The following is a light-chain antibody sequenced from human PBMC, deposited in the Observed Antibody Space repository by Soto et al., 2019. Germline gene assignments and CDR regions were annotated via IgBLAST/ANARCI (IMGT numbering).Light chain of an antibody. CDR3: QSYDSSNVV. CDR1: SGSIASNY. Sequence: NFMLTQPHSVSESPGKTVTISCTRSSGSIASNYVQWYQQRPGSAPTTVIYEDNQRPSGVPDRFSGSIDSSSNSASLTISRLNTEDEADYYCQSYDSSNVVFGGGTKLIVL. CDR2: EDN. V-gene: IGLV6-57*04. J-gene: IGLJ3*02.